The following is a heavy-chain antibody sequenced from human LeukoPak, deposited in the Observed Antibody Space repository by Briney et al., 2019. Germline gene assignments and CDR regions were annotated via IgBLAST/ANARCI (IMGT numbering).Heavy chain of an antibody. CDR2: ITRRSRDT. CDR3: ARDYDILTGYFRGGFDY. CDR1: GFTFSNAW. D-gene: IGHD3-9*01. Sequence: GGSLRLSCAASGFTFSNAWMSWIRQAPGKGLEGISYITRRSRDTNYADSVKGRFTISRDNAKKSLYLQMNSLRAEDTPVYYCARDYDILTGYFRGGFDYWGQGTLVTVSS. V-gene: IGHV3-11*05. J-gene: IGHJ4*02.